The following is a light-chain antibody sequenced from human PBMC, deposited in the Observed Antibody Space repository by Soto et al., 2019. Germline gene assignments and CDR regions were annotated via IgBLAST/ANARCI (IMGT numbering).Light chain of an antibody. CDR3: QHYNRYPEA. V-gene: IGKV1-5*03. Sequence: DIQLTQSPSTLSGSVGDRVTLPCRASQTISSWLAWYQQKPGKAPKLLIYKASTLKSGVPSRFSGRGSGTEFTLTISSLQPDDFATYYCQHYNRYPEAFGQGTKVDIK. J-gene: IGKJ1*01. CDR2: KAS. CDR1: QTISSW.